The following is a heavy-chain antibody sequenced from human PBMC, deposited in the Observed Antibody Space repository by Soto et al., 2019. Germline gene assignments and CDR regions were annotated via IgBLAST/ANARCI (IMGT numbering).Heavy chain of an antibody. CDR3: AKEQSSGYYRVVDY. D-gene: IGHD6-19*01. J-gene: IGHJ4*02. CDR2: ITYDGGDK. Sequence: QVQVVESGGGVVQPGRSLRLSCAASGFTLSCCGMHWVRQAPGKGPEWVGVITYDGGDKHYADSVKGRFTISRDSSENTVYLQMNSLRVEDSAIYYCAKEQSSGYYRVVDYWGQGTLVTVSS. V-gene: IGHV3-30*18. CDR1: GFTLSCCG.